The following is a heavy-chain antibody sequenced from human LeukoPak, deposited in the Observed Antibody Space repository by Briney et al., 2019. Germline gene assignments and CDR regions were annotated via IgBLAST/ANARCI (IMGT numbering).Heavy chain of an antibody. Sequence: GGSLRLSCAASGFTFSSYAMSGVRQAPGKGLEWVSAISGSGGSTYYADSVKGRFTISRDNSKNTLYLQMNSLRAGDTAVYYCAKVLYGDYNAFDIWGQGTMVTVSS. V-gene: IGHV3-23*01. CDR3: AKVLYGDYNAFDI. D-gene: IGHD4-17*01. CDR2: ISGSGGST. CDR1: GFTFSSYA. J-gene: IGHJ3*02.